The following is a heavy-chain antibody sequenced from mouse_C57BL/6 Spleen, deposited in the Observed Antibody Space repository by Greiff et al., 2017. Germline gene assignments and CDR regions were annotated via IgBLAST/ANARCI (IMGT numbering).Heavy chain of an antibody. J-gene: IGHJ3*01. V-gene: IGHV1-26*01. CDR1: GYTFTDYY. CDR2: INPNNGGT. D-gene: IGHD2-3*01. Sequence: EVQLQQSGPELVKPGASVKISCKASGYTFTDYYMNWVKQSHGKSLEWIGDINPNNGGTSYNQKFKGKATLTVDKSSSTAYMELRSLTSEDSAVYYCARGVYDSSFAYWGQGTLVTVSA. CDR3: ARGVYDSSFAY.